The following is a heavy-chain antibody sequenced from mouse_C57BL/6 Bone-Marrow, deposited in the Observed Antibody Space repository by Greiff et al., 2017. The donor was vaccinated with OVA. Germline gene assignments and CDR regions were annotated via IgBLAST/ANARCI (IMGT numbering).Heavy chain of an antibody. D-gene: IGHD2-1*01. CDR1: GFNIKDDY. J-gene: IGHJ2*01. CDR2: IDPENGDT. V-gene: IGHV14-4*01. CDR3: SSYGNFDY. Sequence: EVQLQQSGAELVRPGASVKLSCTASGFNIKDDYMHWVKQRPDQGLAWIGWIDPENGDTEYAHKFQGKAPITADTSSNTAYLQLSSLTSEDSAVDVFSSYGNFDYWGQGTTLTGSS.